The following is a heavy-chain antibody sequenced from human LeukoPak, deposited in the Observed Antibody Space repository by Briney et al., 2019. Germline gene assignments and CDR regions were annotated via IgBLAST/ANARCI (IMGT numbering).Heavy chain of an antibody. V-gene: IGHV3-23*01. Sequence: PGGSLRLSCAASGFTFSGYAMNWVRQAPGRGLEWVSAISGSDGGTYYTDSVKGRFTISRDTSKNMLYLQMNSLRAEDTAVYYCAKAIIWAVETRLRYFDLWGRGTLVTVSS. CDR2: ISGSDGGT. J-gene: IGHJ2*01. D-gene: IGHD4-23*01. CDR1: GFTFSGYA. CDR3: AKAIIWAVETRLRYFDL.